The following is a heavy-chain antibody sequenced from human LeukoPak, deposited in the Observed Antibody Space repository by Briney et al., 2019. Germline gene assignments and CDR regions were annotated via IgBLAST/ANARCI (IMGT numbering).Heavy chain of an antibody. D-gene: IGHD3-10*02. J-gene: IGHJ6*02. V-gene: IGHV3-23*01. CDR1: GFTFTAYS. Sequence: GGSLRLSCEASGFTFTAYSMTWVRQAPGKGLEWVSSIESDGKTHYSESVKGRFAISRDNSKSMLFLQLNSLRAEDTALYYCARDLRYYVAMDVWGQGTTVTVSS. CDR3: ARDLRYYVAMDV. CDR2: IESDGKT.